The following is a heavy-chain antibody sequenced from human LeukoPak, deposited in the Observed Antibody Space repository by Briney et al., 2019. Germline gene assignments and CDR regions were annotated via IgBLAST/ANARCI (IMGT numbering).Heavy chain of an antibody. CDR2: IYHSGST. V-gene: IGHV4-38-2*01. CDR1: GYSLSSGYY. D-gene: IGHD4-23*01. CDR3: ARLYYGGITYYYYYMDV. J-gene: IGHJ6*03. Sequence: SETLSLTCAVSGYSLSSGYYWGWIRQPPGKGLEWIGSIYHSGSTYYNPSLKSRVTISVDTSKNQFSLKLSSVTAADTAVYYCARLYYGGITYYYYYMDVRGKGTTVTVSS.